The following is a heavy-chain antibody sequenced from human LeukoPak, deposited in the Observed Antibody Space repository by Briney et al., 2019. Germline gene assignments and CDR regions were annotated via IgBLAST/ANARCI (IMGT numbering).Heavy chain of an antibody. Sequence: GASVKVSCKASGYTFTSYGISWVRQAPGQGLEWMGWISAYNGNTKYAQKLQGRVTMTTGTSTSTAYMELRSLRSDDTAVYYCARARGLWFGELLFSYYYYYYMDVWGKGTTVTISS. D-gene: IGHD3-10*01. CDR1: GYTFTSYG. J-gene: IGHJ6*03. CDR3: ARARGLWFGELLFSYYYYYYMDV. CDR2: ISAYNGNT. V-gene: IGHV1-18*01.